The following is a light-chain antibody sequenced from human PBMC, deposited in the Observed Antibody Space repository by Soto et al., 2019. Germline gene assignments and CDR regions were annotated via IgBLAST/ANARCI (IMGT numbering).Light chain of an antibody. CDR3: QQYGGPLT. CDR1: QSVSYNY. Sequence: EIVMTQSPATLSVSPGERATLSCRASQSVSYNYLAWYQQRPGQSPRLLIYDASSRATGIPDRFSGSGSGTDFTLTISRLEPEDFAVYYCQQYGGPLTFGGGTKVDIK. CDR2: DAS. J-gene: IGKJ4*01. V-gene: IGKV3-20*01.